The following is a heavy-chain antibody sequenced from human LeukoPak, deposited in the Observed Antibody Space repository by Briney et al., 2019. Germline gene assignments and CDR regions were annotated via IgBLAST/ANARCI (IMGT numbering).Heavy chain of an antibody. D-gene: IGHD1-1*01. V-gene: IGHV3-13*01. Sequence: GGSLRLSCAAPGFTFSSFDMHWVRQPTGQGLEWVSTIRTASDTYYPGSVEGRFTLSRDNAKNSLYLQMNSLTAGDTAVYYCARGPPRGKYYYMDVWGKGTTVTVSS. CDR1: GFTFSSFD. CDR2: IRTASDT. J-gene: IGHJ6*03. CDR3: ARGPPRGKYYYMDV.